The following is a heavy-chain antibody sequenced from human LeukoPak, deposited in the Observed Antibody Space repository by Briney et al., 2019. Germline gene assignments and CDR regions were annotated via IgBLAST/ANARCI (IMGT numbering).Heavy chain of an antibody. V-gene: IGHV3-23*01. CDR2: ISGSGGST. CDR3: ARDSYSSGWYSAFDI. Sequence: PGGSLRLSCAASGFTFSSYAMGWVRQAPGKGLEWVSSISGSGGSTYYADSVKGRFTISRDNAKNSLYLQMNSLRAEDTAVYYCARDSYSSGWYSAFDIWGQGTMVTVSS. J-gene: IGHJ3*02. CDR1: GFTFSSYA. D-gene: IGHD6-19*01.